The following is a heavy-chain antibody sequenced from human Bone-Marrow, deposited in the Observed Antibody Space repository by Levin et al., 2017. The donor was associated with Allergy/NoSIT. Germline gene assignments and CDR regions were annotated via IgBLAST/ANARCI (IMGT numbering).Heavy chain of an antibody. D-gene: IGHD4-17*01. Sequence: GGSLRLSCATSGFSFSTYDMHWVRQLPGKRLEWVSTISPYGHTYYSDSVKGRFTISRDGATNSFYLEMSSLRDGDTGVYYCARGGDYGSFDFWGQGTLATVSS. V-gene: IGHV3-13*01. CDR1: GFSFSTYD. CDR3: ARGGDYGSFDF. J-gene: IGHJ4*02. CDR2: ISPYGHT.